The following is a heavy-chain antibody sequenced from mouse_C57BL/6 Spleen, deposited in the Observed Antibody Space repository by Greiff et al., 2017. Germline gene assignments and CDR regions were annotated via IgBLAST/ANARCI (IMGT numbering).Heavy chain of an antibody. CDR2: IRNKANNHAT. CDR3: TRGYYGSSYGGKYVMDY. CDR1: GFTFSDAW. D-gene: IGHD1-1*01. V-gene: IGHV6-6*01. Sequence: EVKVEESGGGLVQPGGSMKLSCAASGFTFSDAWMDWVRQSPEKGLEWVAEIRNKANNHATYYAVSVKGRFTISRYDSKSSVYLQRNSLRAEDTGIYYCTRGYYGSSYGGKYVMDYWGQGTSVTVSS. J-gene: IGHJ4*01.